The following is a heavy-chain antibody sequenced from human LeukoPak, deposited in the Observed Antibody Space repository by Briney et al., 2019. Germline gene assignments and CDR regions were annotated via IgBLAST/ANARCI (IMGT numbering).Heavy chain of an antibody. CDR3: ARRPYSSSSGLATYMDV. J-gene: IGHJ6*03. CDR2: IYYSGST. V-gene: IGHV4-31*03. Sequence: PSETLSLTCTVSGGSISSGGYYWSWIRQHPGKGLEWIGYIYYSGSTYYNPSLKSRVTISVDTSKNQFSLKLSSVTAADTAVYYCARRPYSSSSGLATYMDVWGKGTTVTVSS. CDR1: GGSISSGGYY. D-gene: IGHD6-6*01.